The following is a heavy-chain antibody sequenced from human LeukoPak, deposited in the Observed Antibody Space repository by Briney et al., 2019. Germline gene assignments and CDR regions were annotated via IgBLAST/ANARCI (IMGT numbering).Heavy chain of an antibody. D-gene: IGHD2-2*01. CDR2: INYSGST. Sequence: NPSETLRLSCAVSTGIIGTYYRSWIRQPPGKGLGWMGYINYSGSTNYNPSLKSRVTISVHTSKNRFSLALSSVTAAAPAVYYCTGEWSGGLRQWYRTLLWGQRPTVTVSS. CDR1: TGIIGTYY. V-gene: IGHV4-59*01. CDR3: TGEWSGGLRQWYRTLL. J-gene: IGHJ6*02.